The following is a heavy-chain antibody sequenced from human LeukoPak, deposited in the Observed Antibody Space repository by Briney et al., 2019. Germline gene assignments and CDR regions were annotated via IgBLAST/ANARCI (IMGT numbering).Heavy chain of an antibody. V-gene: IGHV1-3*01. D-gene: IGHD3-10*01. CDR2: INAGNGNT. CDR3: ARGLLWFGELSPPGY. CDR1: GYTFTSYA. J-gene: IGHJ4*02. Sequence: ASVKVSCKASGYTFTSYAVHWVRQAPGQRLEWMGWINAGNGNTKYSQKYQGRVTIIRDTFANTAYMELSSLRSEDTAVYYCARGLLWFGELSPPGYWGQGTLVTVSS.